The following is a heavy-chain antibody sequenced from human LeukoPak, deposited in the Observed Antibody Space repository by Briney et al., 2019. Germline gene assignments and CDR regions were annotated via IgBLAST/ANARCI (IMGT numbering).Heavy chain of an antibody. J-gene: IGHJ6*02. CDR1: GFTFSTYG. Sequence: PGRSLRLSCAASGFTFSTYGMHWVRQAPGKGLEWVAVISHEGSYKSYADSVKGRFTISRDNSKNTVFLQMDSLRAEDTAVYYCAKGIKARGVFGSTNYYGMDVWGQGTTATVS. CDR2: ISHEGSYK. D-gene: IGHD3-10*01. CDR3: AKGIKARGVFGSTNYYGMDV. V-gene: IGHV3-30*18.